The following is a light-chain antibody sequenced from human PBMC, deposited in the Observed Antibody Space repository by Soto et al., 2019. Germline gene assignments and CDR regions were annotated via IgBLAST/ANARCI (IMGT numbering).Light chain of an antibody. Sequence: QSVLTQPASVSGSPGQSITISCTGTSSDVGSYNLVSWYQQHPGKAPKLMIYEGSKRPSGVSYRFSGSKSGNTASLTISGLQAEDEADHYCCSYAGSSTFLVFGTGTKVTVL. CDR3: CSYAGSSTFLV. V-gene: IGLV2-23*03. J-gene: IGLJ1*01. CDR2: EGS. CDR1: SSDVGSYNL.